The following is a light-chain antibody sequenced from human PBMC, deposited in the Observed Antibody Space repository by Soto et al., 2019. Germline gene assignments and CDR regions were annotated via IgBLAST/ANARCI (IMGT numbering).Light chain of an antibody. J-gene: IGLJ1*01. Sequence: QSARNRAASGYGAHGRASTISCTGTSSDVGGYNYVSWYQQHPGKAPKLMIYDVSNRPSGVSNRFSGSKSGNTASLTISGLQAEDEADYYCSSYTSSSTPFYVFGTGTKVTVL. CDR3: SSYTSSSTPFYV. CDR1: SSDVGGYNY. V-gene: IGLV2-14*01. CDR2: DVS.